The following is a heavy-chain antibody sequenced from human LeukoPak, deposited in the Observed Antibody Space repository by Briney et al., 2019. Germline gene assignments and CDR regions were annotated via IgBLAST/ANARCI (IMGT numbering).Heavy chain of an antibody. J-gene: IGHJ4*02. Sequence: ASVKVSCKASGYTFSMYDVNWVRQATGQGLEWMGWMHPNSGNTDYAQNFQGRVTFTTDTSISTAYMELSGLRSEDTAVYYCATSSGYPSGNLDYWGQGTLVTVSS. CDR1: GYTFSMYD. D-gene: IGHD3-22*01. CDR3: ATSSGYPSGNLDY. V-gene: IGHV1-8*03. CDR2: MHPNSGNT.